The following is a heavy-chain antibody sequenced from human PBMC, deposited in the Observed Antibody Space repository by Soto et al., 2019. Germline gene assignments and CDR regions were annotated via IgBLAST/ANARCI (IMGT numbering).Heavy chain of an antibody. J-gene: IGHJ4*02. CDR3: ASDGKMATMASPFGY. Sequence: ASVKVSCKASGYTFTSSGISWVRQALGQGLEWVGWISAYNGNTDYGQKLQGRVTMTTDTSTSTAYMELRSLRSDDTAVYYCASDGKMATMASPFGYWGQGILVTVSS. D-gene: IGHD5-12*01. CDR2: ISAYNGNT. CDR1: GYTFTSSG. V-gene: IGHV1-18*01.